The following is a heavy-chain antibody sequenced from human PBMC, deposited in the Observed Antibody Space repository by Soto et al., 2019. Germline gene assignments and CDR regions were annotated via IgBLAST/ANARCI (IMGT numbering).Heavy chain of an antibody. CDR3: ARAIVVTIGGMDV. Sequence: KASETLSLTCTVSGGSISRADYYWSWVRQPPGKGLEWIGYIYYSGSTFFNPSLKSRVTISKDTSRNQFSLRLNSVTAADTAVYYCARAIVVTIGGMDVRGQGTTVTVSS. D-gene: IGHD5-12*01. CDR1: GGSISRADYY. J-gene: IGHJ6*02. V-gene: IGHV4-30-4*01. CDR2: IYYSGST.